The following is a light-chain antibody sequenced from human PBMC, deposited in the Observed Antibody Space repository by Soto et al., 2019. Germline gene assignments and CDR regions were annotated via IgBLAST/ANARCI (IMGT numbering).Light chain of an antibody. CDR3: QTWGSGIVV. J-gene: IGLJ3*02. V-gene: IGLV4-69*01. CDR1: SGHTNYA. Sequence: QLVLTQSPSASASLGASVKLTCTLSSGHTNYAIAWHQQQPEKGPRYLMKLYSDGSHTKGDGIPDRFSGSSSGAERYLTISSLQSEDEADYYCQTWGSGIVVFGGGTKLTVL. CDR2: LYSDGSH.